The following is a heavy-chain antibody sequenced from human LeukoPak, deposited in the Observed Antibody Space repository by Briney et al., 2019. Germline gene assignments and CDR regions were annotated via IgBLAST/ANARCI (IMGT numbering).Heavy chain of an antibody. J-gene: IGHJ3*02. Sequence: PSETLSLTCAVYGGSFSGYYWRWIRQPPGKGLEWIGEINHSGSTNYNPSLKSRVTISVDTSKNQFSLKLSSVTAADTAVYYCARNIVLMVYAILHAFDIWGQGTMVTVSS. V-gene: IGHV4-34*01. CDR2: INHSGST. CDR3: ARNIVLMVYAILHAFDI. CDR1: GGSFSGYY. D-gene: IGHD2-8*01.